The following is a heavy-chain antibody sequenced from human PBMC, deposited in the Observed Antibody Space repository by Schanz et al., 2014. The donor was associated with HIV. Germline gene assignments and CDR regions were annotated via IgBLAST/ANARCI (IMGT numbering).Heavy chain of an antibody. CDR1: GYTFSSYD. Sequence: QVQLVQSGAEVKNPGASVKVSCKASGYTFSSYDINWVRQATGQGLEWMGWMNPNSSHTGYAQKFQGRVTITADECTTTAYMELSSLTSEDTAVYYCARDLSWWQYGDGDCSHYYYYGLDVWGQGTTVTVSS. D-gene: IGHD2-21*02. CDR3: ARDLSWWQYGDGDCSHYYYYGLDV. CDR2: MNPNSSHT. V-gene: IGHV1-8*01. J-gene: IGHJ6*02.